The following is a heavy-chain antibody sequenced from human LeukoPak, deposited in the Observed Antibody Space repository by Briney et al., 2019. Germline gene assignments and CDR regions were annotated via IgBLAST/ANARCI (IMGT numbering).Heavy chain of an antibody. CDR2: ISGSGGST. CDR1: GFTFSSYA. V-gene: IGHV3-23*01. Sequence: GGSLRLSCAASGFTFSSYAMIWVRQAPGKGQEWVSAISGSGGSTYYADSVKGRFTVSRDNSKNTLYLQMESLRVEDTAVYYCQARHGYWGHGTLVTVSS. D-gene: IGHD6-6*01. CDR3: QARHGY. J-gene: IGHJ4*01.